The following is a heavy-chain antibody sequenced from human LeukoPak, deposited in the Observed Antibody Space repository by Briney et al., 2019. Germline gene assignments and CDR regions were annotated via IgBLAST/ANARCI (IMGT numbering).Heavy chain of an antibody. J-gene: IGHJ2*01. V-gene: IGHV4-59*01. D-gene: IGHD1-26*01. CDR1: GVSINTYA. CDR3: ARGVVGARRYFDL. Sequence: PAGTLTLSCTASGVSINTYAMTWIRQPPGKGLYWVGYIYYTGSTNYNPSLKSRVTISVDTSKNQFSLELTSVTPADTAVYYCARGVVGARRYFDLWGRGALVTVSS. CDR2: IYYTGST.